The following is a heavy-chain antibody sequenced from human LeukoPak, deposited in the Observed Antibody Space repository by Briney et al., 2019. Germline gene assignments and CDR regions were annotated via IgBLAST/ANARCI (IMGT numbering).Heavy chain of an antibody. Sequence: SETLSLTCTVSGYSISSGYYWGWIRQPPGKGLEWIGSIYHSGSTYYNPSLKSRVTISVDTSKNQFSLKLSSVTAADTAVYYCARTYYYDSSGHDAFDIWGQGTMVTVSS. CDR1: GYSISSGYY. J-gene: IGHJ3*02. D-gene: IGHD3-22*01. V-gene: IGHV4-38-2*02. CDR3: ARTYYYDSSGHDAFDI. CDR2: IYHSGST.